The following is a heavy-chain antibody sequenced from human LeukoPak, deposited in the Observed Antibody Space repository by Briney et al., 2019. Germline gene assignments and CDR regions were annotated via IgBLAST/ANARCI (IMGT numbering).Heavy chain of an antibody. CDR1: GDSFSSHY. J-gene: IGHJ5*02. CDR3: ARGQTGEENWFDP. D-gene: IGHD7-27*01. CDR2: ISYIGTT. Sequence: SETLSLTCAVSGDSFSSHYWTWIRQPPGRGLEWIGYISYIGTTNYNPSLKSRVTMSVDTSKNQFSLKLSSVTAADTAVYYCARGQTGEENWFDPWGQGTLVTVSS. V-gene: IGHV4-59*11.